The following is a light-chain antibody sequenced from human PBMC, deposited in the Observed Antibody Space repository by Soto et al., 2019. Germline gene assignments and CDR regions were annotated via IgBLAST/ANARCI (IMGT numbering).Light chain of an antibody. J-gene: IGKJ2*01. Sequence: EIVLTQSPGTLSLSPGERATLSCRASQSVSSTYLAWYQQKPCQAPRLFIYGASIRATGDPDRFSGSGSGTDFTLTISRLEPEDFAVYYCQQYGSSPYTFGQGTKLEIK. V-gene: IGKV3-20*01. CDR3: QQYGSSPYT. CDR1: QSVSSTY. CDR2: GAS.